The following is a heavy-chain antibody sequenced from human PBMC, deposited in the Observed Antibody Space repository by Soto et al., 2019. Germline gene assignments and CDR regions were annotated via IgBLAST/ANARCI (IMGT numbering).Heavy chain of an antibody. V-gene: IGHV3-48*02. CDR2: ITSSSDTI. J-gene: IGHJ6*02. Sequence: VRWAAAGVTCSSFHSNWVRQAPGRGLEWVAYITSSSDTIYYSDSVKGRFTISRDNGKNSLFLQMNSLRDEDTAVYYCARLAVVIPRGYYYAMDVLGQRTTVTVSS. CDR3: ARLAVVIPRGYYYAMDV. D-gene: IGHD3-22*01. CDR1: GVTCSSFH.